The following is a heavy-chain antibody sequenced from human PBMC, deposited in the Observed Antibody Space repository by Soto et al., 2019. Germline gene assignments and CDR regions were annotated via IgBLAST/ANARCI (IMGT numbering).Heavy chain of an antibody. D-gene: IGHD3-10*01. V-gene: IGHV4-34*01. J-gene: IGHJ6*03. CDR2: INDSGNI. Sequence: QVQLQQWGAGLLKPSETLSLTCAVYGGSFSGYQWTWIRQTPGKGLEWIGEINDSGNINYNPSLKSRVTIFLDTPKKQISVKLSSVTAADTAVYFCARGLILWFGELSRRGGYYYYMDVWGKGITVTVSS. CDR3: ARGLILWFGELSRRGGYYYYMDV. CDR1: GGSFSGYQ.